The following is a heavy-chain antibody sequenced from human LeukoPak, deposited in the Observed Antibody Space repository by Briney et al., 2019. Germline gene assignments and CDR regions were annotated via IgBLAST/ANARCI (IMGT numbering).Heavy chain of an antibody. J-gene: IGHJ4*02. CDR2: IFYNGNT. Sequence: GSLRLSCAASGFTFSDYWMTWVRQAPGKGLEWFGHIFYNGNTNYNPSLKSRVTISLDTSKNQFSLKLSSVTAADTAVYYCARVRLSGEIDHWGQGTLVTVSS. D-gene: IGHD4-17*01. V-gene: IGHV4-59*01. CDR1: GFTFSDYW. CDR3: ARVRLSGEIDH.